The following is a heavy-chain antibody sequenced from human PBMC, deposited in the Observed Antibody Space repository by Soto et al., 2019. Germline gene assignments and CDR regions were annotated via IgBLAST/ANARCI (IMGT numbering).Heavy chain of an antibody. CDR3: AKAWQAYSSSRGPYY. D-gene: IGHD6-6*01. Sequence: GGSLRLSCAASGFTFSSYAMSWVRQAPGKGLEWVSAISGSGGSTYYADSVKGRFTISRDNSKNTLYLQVNSLRAEDTAVYYCAKAWQAYSSSRGPYYWGQGTLVTVSS. J-gene: IGHJ4*02. CDR2: ISGSGGST. CDR1: GFTFSSYA. V-gene: IGHV3-23*01.